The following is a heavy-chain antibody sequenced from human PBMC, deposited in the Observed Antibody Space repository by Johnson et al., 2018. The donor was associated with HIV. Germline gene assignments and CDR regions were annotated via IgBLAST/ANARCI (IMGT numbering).Heavy chain of an antibody. CDR3: AKDQWSSSWTNDAFDI. D-gene: IGHD6-13*01. J-gene: IGHJ3*02. CDR1: GFTFANYG. CDR2: TAHDESIT. Sequence: QVQLVESGGGVVQPGESLRLSCAASGFTFANYGMHWVRQAPGKGLEWVAFTAHDESITHYADSVKGRFTMSRDNSKSTLNLQMNSLRAEDTAIYYCAKDQWSSSWTNDAFDIWGQGTMVTVSS. V-gene: IGHV3-30*02.